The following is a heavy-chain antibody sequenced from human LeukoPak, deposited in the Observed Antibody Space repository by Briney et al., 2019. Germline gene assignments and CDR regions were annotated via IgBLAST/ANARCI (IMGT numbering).Heavy chain of an antibody. CDR1: GGSISSGGYY. CDR3: ARADYSSSWFLDY. J-gene: IGHJ4*02. Sequence: PSETLSLTCTVSGGSISSGGYYWSWIRQHPGKGLEWIAYIYYSGSTYYNPSLKSRVTILVDTSKNQFSLKLSSVTAADTAVYYCARADYSSSWFLDYWGQGTLVTASS. D-gene: IGHD6-13*01. V-gene: IGHV4-31*03. CDR2: IYYSGST.